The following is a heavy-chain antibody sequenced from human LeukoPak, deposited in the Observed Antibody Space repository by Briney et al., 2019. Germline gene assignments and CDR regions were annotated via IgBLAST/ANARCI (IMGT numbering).Heavy chain of an antibody. CDR1: GGSISSYY. CDR3: ARGGSGYTFDY. D-gene: IGHD3-22*01. J-gene: IGHJ4*02. Sequence: PSETLSLTCTVSGGSISSYYWSWFRQPAGKGLEWIGRIYTSGSTNYNPSLKSRVSMSVDTSKNQFSLRLNSVTAADTAVYLCARGGSGYTFDYWGQGTLVTVSS. CDR2: IYTSGST. V-gene: IGHV4-4*07.